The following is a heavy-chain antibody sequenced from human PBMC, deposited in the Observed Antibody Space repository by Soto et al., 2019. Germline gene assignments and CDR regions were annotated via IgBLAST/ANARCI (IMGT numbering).Heavy chain of an antibody. Sequence: PSETLSLTCAVYGGSFSGYYWSWIRQPPGKGLEWIGEINHSGSTNYNPSLKSRVTISVDTSKNQFSLKLSSVTAADTAVYYCATGAYCTNGVCFWTWFDPWGQGTLVTVSS. J-gene: IGHJ5*02. CDR3: ATGAYCTNGVCFWTWFDP. V-gene: IGHV4-34*01. CDR2: INHSGST. D-gene: IGHD2-8*01. CDR1: GGSFSGYY.